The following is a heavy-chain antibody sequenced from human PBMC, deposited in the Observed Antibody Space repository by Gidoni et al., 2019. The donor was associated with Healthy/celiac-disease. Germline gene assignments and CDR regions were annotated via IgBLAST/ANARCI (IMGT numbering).Heavy chain of an antibody. CDR2: ICSNDEQ. D-gene: IGHD6-13*01. CDR3: ARTKRYKVGAAAGIDFDY. J-gene: IGHJ4*02. CDR1: GFSLSNASMG. Sequence: QLTVKESGPVLVKHTETITLTYTLSGFSLSNASMGVSWIRQPPGTALEWLAHICSNDEQSYNTSLKSRLTISKDTSKSQVVLTMTNMDPVDTATYYCARTKRYKVGAAAGIDFDYWGQGTLVTVSS. V-gene: IGHV2-26*01.